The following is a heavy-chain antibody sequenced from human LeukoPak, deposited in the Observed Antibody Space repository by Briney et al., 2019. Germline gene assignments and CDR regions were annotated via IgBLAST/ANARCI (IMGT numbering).Heavy chain of an antibody. CDR2: ISTYKGNT. V-gene: IGHV1-18*01. CDR1: GYTFTTFD. D-gene: IGHD6-19*01. J-gene: IGHJ5*02. Sequence: GASVKVSCKASGYTFTTFDISWVRQAPGQGLEWMGWISTYKGNTNYAQNLQGRVTMTTDTSTSTAYMELRSLTSDDTAVYYCARARSGAVARNYNWFDPWGQGTLVTVSS. CDR3: ARARSGAVARNYNWFDP.